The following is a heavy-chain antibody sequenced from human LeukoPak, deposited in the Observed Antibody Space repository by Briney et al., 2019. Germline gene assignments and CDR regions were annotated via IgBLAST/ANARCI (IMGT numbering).Heavy chain of an antibody. Sequence: GGSLRLSCAASGFTFSSYAMHWVRQAPGKGLEWVAVISYDGSNKYYADSVKGRFTISRDNSKNTLYLQMNSLRAEDTAVYYCAIVRVRGAANDAFDIWGQGTMVTVSS. CDR1: GFTFSSYA. J-gene: IGHJ3*02. CDR3: AIVRVRGAANDAFDI. CDR2: ISYDGSNK. V-gene: IGHV3-30-3*01. D-gene: IGHD3-10*01.